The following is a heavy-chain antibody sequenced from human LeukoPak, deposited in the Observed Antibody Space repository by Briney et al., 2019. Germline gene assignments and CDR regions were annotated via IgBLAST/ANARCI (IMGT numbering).Heavy chain of an antibody. CDR3: AKSIESEIYDYGSGSYPDY. D-gene: IGHD3-10*01. V-gene: IGHV3-33*06. Sequence: PGRSLGLSCAASGFTFSSYGMHWVRQAPGKGLEWVEVIWYDGSNKYYADSVKGRFTISRDNSKNTLYLQMNSLRAEDTAVYYCAKSIESEIYDYGSGSYPDYWGQGTLVTVSS. CDR1: GFTFSSYG. CDR2: IWYDGSNK. J-gene: IGHJ4*02.